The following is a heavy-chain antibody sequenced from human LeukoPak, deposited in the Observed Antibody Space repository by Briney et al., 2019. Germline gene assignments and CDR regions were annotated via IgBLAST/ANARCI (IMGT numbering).Heavy chain of an antibody. CDR2: IYYSGST. J-gene: IGHJ5*02. Sequence: SETLSLTCTVSGGSISSYYWSWIRQPPGKGLEWIGYIYYSGSTNYDPSLKSRVTISVDTSKNQFSLKLSSVTAADTAVYYCARSWGVWFGELLPPNWFDPWGQGTLVTVSS. CDR1: GGSISSYY. CDR3: ARSWGVWFGELLPPNWFDP. V-gene: IGHV4-59*08. D-gene: IGHD3-10*01.